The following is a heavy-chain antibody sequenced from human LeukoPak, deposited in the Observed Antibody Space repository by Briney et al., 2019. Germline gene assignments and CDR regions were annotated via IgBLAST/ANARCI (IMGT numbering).Heavy chain of an antibody. J-gene: IGHJ4*02. CDR3: ARESYYDSSGYPYYFDY. CDR2: IYHSGST. CDR1: GGSFSGYY. Sequence: PSETLSLTCAVYGGSFSGYYWSWIRQPPGKGLEWIGEIYHSGSTNYNPSLKSRVTISVDKSKNQFSLKLSSVTAADTAVYYCARESYYDSSGYPYYFDYWGQGTLVTVSS. V-gene: IGHV4-34*01. D-gene: IGHD3-22*01.